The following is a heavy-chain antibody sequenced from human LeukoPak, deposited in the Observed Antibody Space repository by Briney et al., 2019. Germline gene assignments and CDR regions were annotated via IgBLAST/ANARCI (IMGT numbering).Heavy chain of an antibody. CDR3: ARGGHSGYSD. V-gene: IGHV4-34*01. Sequence: TASETLSLTCAVYGGSFSGYYWSWIRQPPGKGLEWIGEINHSGSTNYNPSLKSRVTISVDTSKNQFSLKLSSVTAADTAVYYCARGGHSGYSDWGQGTLVTVSS. CDR1: GGSFSGYY. J-gene: IGHJ4*02. CDR2: INHSGST. D-gene: IGHD5-12*01.